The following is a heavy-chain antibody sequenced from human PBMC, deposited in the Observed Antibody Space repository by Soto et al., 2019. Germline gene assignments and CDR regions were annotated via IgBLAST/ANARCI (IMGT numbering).Heavy chain of an antibody. D-gene: IGHD4-17*01. V-gene: IGHV3-15*01. Sequence: ERQLVESGGGLVKPGESLRLSCAVSGITFINAWMSWVRQAPGKGLEWVARIKNKADGETTDYAAPVKGIFTISRDDSKNMLYLQLNNLTAEDTAVYYCITDPGEYETFWGQGTLVTVSS. CDR1: GITFINAW. J-gene: IGHJ1*01. CDR3: ITDPGEYETF. CDR2: IKNKADGETT.